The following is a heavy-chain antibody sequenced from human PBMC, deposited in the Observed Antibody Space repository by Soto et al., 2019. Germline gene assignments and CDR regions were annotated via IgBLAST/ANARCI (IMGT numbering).Heavy chain of an antibody. Sequence: QVPLVQSGAEVKKPGSSVKVSCKASGGTFSSYAISWVRQAPGQGLEWMGGIIPIFGTANYAQKFQGRVTITADESTSTAYMELSSLRSEDTAVYYCARDLSEITILPGEDYWGQGTLVTVSS. V-gene: IGHV1-69*12. J-gene: IGHJ4*02. CDR3: ARDLSEITILPGEDY. D-gene: IGHD3-3*01. CDR1: GGTFSSYA. CDR2: IIPIFGTA.